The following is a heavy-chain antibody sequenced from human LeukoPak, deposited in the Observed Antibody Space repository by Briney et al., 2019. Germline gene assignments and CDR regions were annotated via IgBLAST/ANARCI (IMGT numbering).Heavy chain of an antibody. Sequence: GSLRLSCAASGFTFSSYWMSWVRQAPGKGLEWVANMKQDGSEKYYVDSVKGRFTISRDNAKNSLYLQMNSLRAEDTAVYYCARDLIRSGTWSDYYYMDVWGKGTTVTVSS. CDR2: MKQDGSEK. D-gene: IGHD1-1*01. CDR1: GFTFSSYW. CDR3: ARDLIRSGTWSDYYYMDV. V-gene: IGHV3-7*01. J-gene: IGHJ6*03.